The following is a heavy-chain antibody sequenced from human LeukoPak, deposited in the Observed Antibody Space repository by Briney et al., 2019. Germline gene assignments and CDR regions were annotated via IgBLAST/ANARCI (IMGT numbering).Heavy chain of an antibody. Sequence: GGSLRLSCAASGFTFGSYWMSWVRQAPGKGLEWVANIKQDGSEKYYVDSVKGRFTISRDNAKNSLYLQMNSLRAEDTAVYYCARGDGAATNWFDPWGQGTLVPVSS. D-gene: IGHD6-25*01. CDR1: GFTFGSYW. CDR3: ARGDGAATNWFDP. V-gene: IGHV3-7*01. J-gene: IGHJ5*02. CDR2: IKQDGSEK.